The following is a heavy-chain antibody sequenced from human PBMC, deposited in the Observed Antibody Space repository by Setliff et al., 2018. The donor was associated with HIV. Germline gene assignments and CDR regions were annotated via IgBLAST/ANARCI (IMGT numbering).Heavy chain of an antibody. J-gene: IGHJ4*02. V-gene: IGHV1-46*01. Sequence: ASVKVSCKASGYTFTDYFIHWVRQAPGKGLEWMGIINPSGGSTSYAQKSQGRVTMTRDTSTSTVYMELSSLRSEDTAVYYCARDQVYWQQLLFDYWGQGTLVTVS. CDR3: ARDQVYWQQLLFDY. CDR2: INPSGGST. CDR1: GYTFTDYF. D-gene: IGHD6-13*01.